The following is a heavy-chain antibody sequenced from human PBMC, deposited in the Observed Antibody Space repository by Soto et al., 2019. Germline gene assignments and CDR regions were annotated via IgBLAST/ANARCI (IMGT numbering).Heavy chain of an antibody. CDR3: ATGGGGYDSGGYYYYTIDV. CDR2: IYPGDSDT. Sequence: GESLKISCKGSGYIFNNYWIGWVRQMPGKGLEWMGIIYPGDSDTRYSPSFQGQVTISADKSINTAYLQWSSLKASDTAMYYCATGGGGYDSGGYYYYTIDVWGQGTTVTVSS. V-gene: IGHV5-51*01. D-gene: IGHD5-12*01. CDR1: GYIFNNYW. J-gene: IGHJ6*02.